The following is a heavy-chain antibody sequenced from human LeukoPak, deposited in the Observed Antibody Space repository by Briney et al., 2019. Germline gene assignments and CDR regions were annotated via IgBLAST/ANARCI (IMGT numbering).Heavy chain of an antibody. V-gene: IGHV3-21*01. D-gene: IGHD1-26*01. J-gene: IGHJ4*02. CDR3: VSNSGSYPPYDY. CDR2: ISIISSYI. CDR1: GFSFSSYS. Sequence: GGSLRLSCAASGFSFSSYSMNWVRQAPRKGLEWVSSISIISSYIYYADSAKGPCTISRDNAKNSLYLQMYSLRAENTAMYYCVSNSGSYPPYDYGGRGPLVTVSS.